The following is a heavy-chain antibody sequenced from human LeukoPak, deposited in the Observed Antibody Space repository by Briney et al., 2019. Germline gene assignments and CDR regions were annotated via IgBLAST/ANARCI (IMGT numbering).Heavy chain of an antibody. CDR1: GFTFDDYA. V-gene: IGHV3-9*03. Sequence: PGGSLRLSCAASGFTFDDYAMHWVRQAPGKGLEWVSGISWNSGSIGYADSVKGRFTISRDNAKNSLYLQMNSLRAEDMALYYCAKDIGYCTNGVCLGFDYWGQGTLVTVSS. J-gene: IGHJ4*02. CDR3: AKDIGYCTNGVCLGFDY. D-gene: IGHD2-8*01. CDR2: ISWNSGSI.